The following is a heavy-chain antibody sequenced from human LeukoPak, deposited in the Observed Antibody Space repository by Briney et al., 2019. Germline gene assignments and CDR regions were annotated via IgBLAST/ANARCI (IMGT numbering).Heavy chain of an antibody. Sequence: GASVKVSCKASGGTFSSYAISWVRQAPGQGLEWMGWISAYNGNTNYAQKLQGRVTMTTDTSTSTAYMELRSLRSDDTAVYYCARGPRKYSSSSTPAAADYWGQGAPVTVSS. J-gene: IGHJ4*02. V-gene: IGHV1-18*01. CDR2: ISAYNGNT. CDR3: ARGPRKYSSSSTPAAADY. D-gene: IGHD6-6*01. CDR1: GGTFSSYA.